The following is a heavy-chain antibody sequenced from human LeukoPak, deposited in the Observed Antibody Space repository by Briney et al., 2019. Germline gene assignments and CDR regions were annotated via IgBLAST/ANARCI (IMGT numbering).Heavy chain of an antibody. CDR3: ARDSGGGDPFDY. CDR1: GGSISSGGYY. J-gene: IGHJ4*02. V-gene: IGHV4-30-4*01. Sequence: TSQTLSLTCTVSGGSISSGGYYWSWIRQPPGKGLEWIGYIYYSGSTYYNPSLKSRVTISVDTSKNQFSLKLSSVTAADTAVYYCARDSGGGDPFDYWGQGTLVTVSS. CDR2: IYYSGST. D-gene: IGHD2-21*02.